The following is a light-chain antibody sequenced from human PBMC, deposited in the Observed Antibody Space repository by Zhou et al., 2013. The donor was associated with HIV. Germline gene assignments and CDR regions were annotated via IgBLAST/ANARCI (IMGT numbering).Light chain of an antibody. Sequence: QSALTQPASVSGSPGQSITMSCTGTSSDVGSYNLVSWYQQHPGKAPKLMIYEVSKRPSGVSNRFSGSKSGNTASLTISGLQAEDEADYYCCPYAGSVSYVFGTGTKVTVL. CDR3: CPYAGSVSYV. CDR1: SSDVGSYNL. V-gene: IGLV2-23*02. CDR2: EVS. J-gene: IGLJ1*01.